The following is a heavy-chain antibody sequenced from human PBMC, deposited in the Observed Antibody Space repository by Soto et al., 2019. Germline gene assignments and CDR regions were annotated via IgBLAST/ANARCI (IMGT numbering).Heavy chain of an antibody. J-gene: IGHJ5*02. CDR2: IYYSENT. Sequence: ASETLSLTCTVSGVSISSGDYYWSWIRQTPGKGLEWLGYIYYSENTYYNPSLKSRVTISVDTSKNQCSLKLSSVTAADTAVYYCARGSYYYDSSGYYHHWGQGTLVTVSS. CDR1: GVSISSGDYY. V-gene: IGHV4-30-4*01. CDR3: ARGSYYYDSSGYYHH. D-gene: IGHD3-22*01.